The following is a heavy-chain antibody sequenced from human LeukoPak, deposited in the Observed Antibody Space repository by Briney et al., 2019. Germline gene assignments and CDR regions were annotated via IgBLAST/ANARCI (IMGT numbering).Heavy chain of an antibody. Sequence: GGSLRLSCAASGFTFDDYGMSWVRQAPGKGLEWVSGINWNGGSTGYVDSVKGRFTISRDNAKNSLYLQMNSLRAEDTALYYCARDRLWFGELTAWYYFDYWGQGTLVTVSS. CDR1: GFTFDDYG. CDR3: ARDRLWFGELTAWYYFDY. V-gene: IGHV3-20*04. CDR2: INWNGGST. J-gene: IGHJ4*02. D-gene: IGHD3-10*01.